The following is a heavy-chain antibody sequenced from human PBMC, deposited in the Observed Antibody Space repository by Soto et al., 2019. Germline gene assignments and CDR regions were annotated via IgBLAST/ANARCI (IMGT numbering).Heavy chain of an antibody. CDR2: INSDGTDR. Sequence: PGGSLRLSCAASGLTFSSDWMHWVRQGPGKGLVWVSHINSDGTDRMYADSVKGRFTIARDNAKNTLYLQMNSLRVEDTAVYYCARGDRGAFDLWGQGTMVTVSS. V-gene: IGHV3-74*03. D-gene: IGHD2-21*02. J-gene: IGHJ3*01. CDR3: ARGDRGAFDL. CDR1: GLTFSSDW.